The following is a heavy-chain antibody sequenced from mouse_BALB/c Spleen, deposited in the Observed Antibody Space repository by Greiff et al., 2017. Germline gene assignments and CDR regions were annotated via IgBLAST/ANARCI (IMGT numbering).Heavy chain of an antibody. V-gene: IGHV14-3*02. Sequence: EVQLQQSGAELVKPGASVKLSCTASGFNIKDTYMHWVKQRPEQGLEWIGRIDPANGNTKYDPKFQGKATITADTSSNTAYLQLSSLTSEDTAVYYGVPSYHGTEGFAYWGQGTLVTVSA. J-gene: IGHJ3*01. CDR3: VPSYHGTEGFAY. D-gene: IGHD2-3*01. CDR2: IDPANGNT. CDR1: GFNIKDTY.